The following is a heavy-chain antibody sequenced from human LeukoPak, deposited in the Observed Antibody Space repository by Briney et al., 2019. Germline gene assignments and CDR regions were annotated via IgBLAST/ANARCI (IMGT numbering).Heavy chain of an antibody. J-gene: IGHJ5*02. V-gene: IGHV4-39*01. CDR2: IYYSGST. CDR1: SGSISSSSYY. D-gene: IGHD5-18*01. CDR3: ARHAGYSCLTNWFDP. Sequence: PSETLSLTCTVSSGSISSSSYYWGWIRQPPGKGLEWIGSIYYSGSTYYNPSLKSRVTIAVDTSKNQFSLELSSVTAADTAVYYCARHAGYSCLTNWFDPWGQGTLVTLSS.